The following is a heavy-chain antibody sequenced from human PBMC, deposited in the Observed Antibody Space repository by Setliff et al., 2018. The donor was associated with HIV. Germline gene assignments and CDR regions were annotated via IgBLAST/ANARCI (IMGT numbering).Heavy chain of an antibody. J-gene: IGHJ1*01. V-gene: IGHV4-39*07. Sequence: PSETLSLTCTVSGGSISSRNYYWAWIRQPPGKGLEWIGSIYHSGNTYYMPSLQSRVSISVDTAKNQFSLKLSSVTATDTAVYYCATGGYYDSFRNWGQGTLVTVSS. CDR3: ATGGYYDSFRN. CDR2: IYHSGNT. CDR1: GGSISSRNYY. D-gene: IGHD3-22*01.